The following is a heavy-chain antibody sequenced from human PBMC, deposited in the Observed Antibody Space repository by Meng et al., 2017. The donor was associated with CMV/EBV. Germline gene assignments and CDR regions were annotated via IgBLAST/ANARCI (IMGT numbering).Heavy chain of an antibody. CDR2: IYTSGSS. CDR3: ARGPEVDYCDYVRLDY. J-gene: IGHJ4*02. Sequence: QVHRQEAGPELVKPSATVSITCTVSAGCIRSYYWSWIRRPAGKGLEWIARIYTSGSSNYNPSLKSRVTMSVDTPKIQFSLKLSSVTVTDSAVYYCARGPEVDYCDYVRLDYWGQGTLVTVSS. V-gene: IGHV4-4*07. D-gene: IGHD4-17*01. CDR1: AGCIRSYY.